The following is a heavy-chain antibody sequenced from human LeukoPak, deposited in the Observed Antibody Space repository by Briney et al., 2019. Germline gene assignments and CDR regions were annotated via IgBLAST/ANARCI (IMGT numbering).Heavy chain of an antibody. V-gene: IGHV4-4*02. J-gene: IGHJ4*02. CDR2: IYHHGAT. D-gene: IGHD5-12*01. Sequence: PSGTLSLTCAASGGSISSNNWWSWVRQPPGKGLEWIGEIYHHGATNYNPSLKSRVTLSVDKSKNQFSLELSSVTAADTAVYYCARGPSVAAHLDYWGQGTLVTVSS. CDR1: GGSISSNNW. CDR3: ARGPSVAAHLDY.